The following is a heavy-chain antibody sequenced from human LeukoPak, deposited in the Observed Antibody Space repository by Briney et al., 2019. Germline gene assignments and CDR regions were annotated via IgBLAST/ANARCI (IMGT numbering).Heavy chain of an antibody. Sequence: GGSLRLSCAASGFTFSSYAMSWVRQAPRKGLEWVSAISGSGGSTYYADSVKGRFTISRDNSKNTLYLQMNSLRAEDTAVYYCAKVGLLWFGELLPDYWGQGTLVTVSS. CDR1: GFTFSSYA. CDR2: ISGSGGST. CDR3: AKVGLLWFGELLPDY. J-gene: IGHJ4*02. D-gene: IGHD3-10*01. V-gene: IGHV3-23*01.